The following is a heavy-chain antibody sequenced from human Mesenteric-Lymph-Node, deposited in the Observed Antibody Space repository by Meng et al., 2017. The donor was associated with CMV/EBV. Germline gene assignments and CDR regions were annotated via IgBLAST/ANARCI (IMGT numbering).Heavy chain of an antibody. CDR1: GYTFPGYF. V-gene: IGHV1-46*01. Sequence: SCKASGYTFPGYFMHWVRQAPGQGLEWVGIVNPNGGGTTYAQKFQGKVTMTSDTSTSAFYLEVRSLTKEDAAIYFCARAYSTYAHFDSWGQGTLVTVSS. CDR3: ARAYSTYAHFDS. CDR2: VNPNGGGT. J-gene: IGHJ4*02. D-gene: IGHD4-11*01.